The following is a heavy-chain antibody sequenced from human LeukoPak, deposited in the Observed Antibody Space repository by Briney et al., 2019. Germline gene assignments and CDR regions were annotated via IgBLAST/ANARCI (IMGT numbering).Heavy chain of an antibody. V-gene: IGHV3-74*01. CDR3: ARDSYYGVDV. Sequence: GRSLTLSCAASGFTFSSYWMRWVRQPPGKGLVWVSRIKSDERSTNYAASVKGRFTISRDNAKNAVDLQRNSLRAEDTAVYYCARDSYYGVDVWGQGATVSVSS. CDR2: IKSDERST. J-gene: IGHJ6*02. CDR1: GFTFSSYW.